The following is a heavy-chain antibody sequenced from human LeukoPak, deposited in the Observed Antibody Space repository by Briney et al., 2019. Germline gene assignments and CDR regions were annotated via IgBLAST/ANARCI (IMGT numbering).Heavy chain of an antibody. J-gene: IGHJ6*02. V-gene: IGHV4-59*11. D-gene: IGHD2-21*01. CDR3: ARFVVDYDMDV. CDR1: GGSISGHY. CDR2: IHYSGRP. Sequence: SETLSLTCTVSGGSISGHYWTWIRQPPGKGLEWIGQIHYSGRPDYNPSLKSRVTISVDTSKNQLSLKVTSVTGADTAVYYRARFVVDYDMDVWGQGTTVTVSS.